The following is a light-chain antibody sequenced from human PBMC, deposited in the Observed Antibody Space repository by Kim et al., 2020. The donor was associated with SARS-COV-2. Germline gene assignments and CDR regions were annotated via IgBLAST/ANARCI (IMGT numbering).Light chain of an antibody. Sequence: ETVLTQSPGTLSLSPGERANLSCRASQSVSSRCLAWYQQKPGQAPRLLIYGTSNRATGIPDRFSGSGSGTDFTLTISRLEREDCAVYYCQQFSRSSWTFGQGTKVDIK. CDR2: GTS. CDR3: QQFSRSSWT. V-gene: IGKV3-20*01. J-gene: IGKJ1*01. CDR1: QSVSSRC.